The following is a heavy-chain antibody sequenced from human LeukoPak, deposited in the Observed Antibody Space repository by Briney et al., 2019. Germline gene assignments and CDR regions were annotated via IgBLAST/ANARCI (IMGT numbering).Heavy chain of an antibody. V-gene: IGHV4-38-2*01. Sequence: SETLSLTCGVSGYSINSGFYWGWLRQSPGKGLEWIGSIYYSGNTYYNPSLKGRVTLSVDTSKNQFSLKVTSVTAADTAVYFCARTESSGIVGATTQFQFWGQGTLVTVSS. D-gene: IGHD1-26*01. CDR3: ARTESSGIVGATTQFQF. CDR2: IYYSGNT. CDR1: GYSINSGFY. J-gene: IGHJ4*02.